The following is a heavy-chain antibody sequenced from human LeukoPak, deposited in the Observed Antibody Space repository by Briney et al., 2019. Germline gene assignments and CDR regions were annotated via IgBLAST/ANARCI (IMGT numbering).Heavy chain of an antibody. CDR2: VDPENGEV. CDR1: GHTITDSITDFY. CDR3: ATALNPSAFDV. V-gene: IGHV1-69-2*01. Sequence: ASVKVSCTISGHTITDSITDFYIHWVQQAPGKGLEWMGFVDPENGEVKYADKFQGRVTMTADKSMDIAYMELRSLRSDDTAEYFCATALNPSAFDVWGQGTLVSVSS. J-gene: IGHJ3*01.